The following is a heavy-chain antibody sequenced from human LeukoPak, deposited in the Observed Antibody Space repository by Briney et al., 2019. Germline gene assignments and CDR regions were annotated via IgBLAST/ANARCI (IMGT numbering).Heavy chain of an antibody. CDR2: IIPIFGTA. CDR3: ARSVLQRYNWNHGDY. J-gene: IGHJ4*02. Sequence: ASVKVSCXASGGTFSSYAISWVRQAPGQGLEWMGGIIPIFGTANYAQKFQGRVTITTDESTSTAYMELSSLRSEDTAVYYCARSVLQRYNWNHGDYWGQGTLVTVSS. V-gene: IGHV1-69*05. CDR1: GGTFSSYA. D-gene: IGHD1-14*01.